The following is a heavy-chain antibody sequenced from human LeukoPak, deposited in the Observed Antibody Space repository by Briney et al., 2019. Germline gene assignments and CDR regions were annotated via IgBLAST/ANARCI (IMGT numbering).Heavy chain of an antibody. CDR3: ARGRGVRGVRHPNDY. CDR1: GYTFTSYY. Sequence: GASVKVSCKASGYTFTSYYMHWVRQAPGQGLEWMGIINPSGGSTSYAQKFQGRVTMTRNTSISTAYMELSSLRSEDTAVYYCARGRGVRGVRHPNDYWGQGTLVTVSS. D-gene: IGHD3-10*01. J-gene: IGHJ4*02. CDR2: INPSGGST. V-gene: IGHV1-46*01.